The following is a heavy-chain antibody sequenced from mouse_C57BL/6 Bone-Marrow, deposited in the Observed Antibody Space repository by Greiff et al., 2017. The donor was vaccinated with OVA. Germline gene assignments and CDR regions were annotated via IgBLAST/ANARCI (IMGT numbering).Heavy chain of an antibody. D-gene: IGHD2-13*01. CDR2: IDPETGGT. V-gene: IGHV1-15*01. J-gene: IGHJ4*01. Sequence: QVQLQQSGAELVRPGASVTLSCKASGYTFTDYEMHWVKQTPVHGLEWIGAIDPETGGTAYNQKFKGKAILTADKSSSTAYMELRSLTSEDCAVYYCTRGYSDYYAMDCWGRGTSVTVSS. CDR1: GYTFTDYE. CDR3: TRGYSDYYAMDC.